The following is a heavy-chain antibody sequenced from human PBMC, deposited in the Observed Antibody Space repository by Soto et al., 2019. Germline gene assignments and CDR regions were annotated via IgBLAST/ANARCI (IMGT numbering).Heavy chain of an antibody. Sequence: SETLSLTCSVSGGSISSSYWIWIRQPPGKGLEWIGYIDYSGSTNYNPSLRSRVTISVHTSKNQFSLKLGSATAADTAVYYCARATPAAGRFDYWAQGTLVTVSS. D-gene: IGHD2-2*01. V-gene: IGHV4-59*01. CDR2: IDYSGST. CDR1: GGSISSSY. CDR3: ARATPAAGRFDY. J-gene: IGHJ4*02.